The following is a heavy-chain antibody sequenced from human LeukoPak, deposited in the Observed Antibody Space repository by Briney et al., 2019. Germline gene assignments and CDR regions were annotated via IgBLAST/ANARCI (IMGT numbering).Heavy chain of an antibody. CDR2: IRYDGSNK. J-gene: IGHJ6*03. CDR3: AKSREGVYDIVVVPAADRPSPSSTMDV. V-gene: IGHV3-30*02. Sequence: SGGSLRLSCAASGFTFSSYGMHWVRQAPGKGLEWVAFIRYDGSNKYYADSVKGRFTVSRDNSKNTLYLQMNSLRAEDTAVYYCAKSREGVYDIVVVPAADRPSPSSTMDVWGKGTTVTVSS. CDR1: GFTFSSYG. D-gene: IGHD2-2*01.